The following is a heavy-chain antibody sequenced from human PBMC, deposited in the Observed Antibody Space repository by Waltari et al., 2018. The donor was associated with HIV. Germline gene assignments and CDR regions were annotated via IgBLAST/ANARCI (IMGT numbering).Heavy chain of an antibody. CDR2: IYGGSNI. CDR3: VGGGVNPALRRAAGYHYYGMDV. J-gene: IGHJ6*01. V-gene: IGHV3-53*01. Sequence: DVQLVESGGGLIQPGGSLRLSCAVSGFSVSRRYMSWVRQAPGMGLEWLSVIYGGSNIFCADNVKGRVTISTGSSRNMVSLQNKSLRVEDTAIYYCVGGGVNPALRRAAGYHYYGMDVWGQGTAVIVSS. D-gene: IGHD2-15*01. CDR1: GFSVSRRY.